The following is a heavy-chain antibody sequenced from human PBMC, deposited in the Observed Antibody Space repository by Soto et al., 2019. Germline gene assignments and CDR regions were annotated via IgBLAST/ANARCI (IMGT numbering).Heavy chain of an antibody. D-gene: IGHD3-10*01. CDR1: GYDFTTYG. Sequence: QVHLVQSGAEVKKPGASVKVSCKGSGYDFTTYGITWVRQAPGQGLEWMAWISAHNGNTDYAQKLRGKATVTKDQSPSTGYMGLRSLRSDATAVYYCARGRSGASWGQGALVPSPQ. CDR2: ISAHNGNT. J-gene: IGHJ5*02. V-gene: IGHV1-18*01. CDR3: ARGRSGAS.